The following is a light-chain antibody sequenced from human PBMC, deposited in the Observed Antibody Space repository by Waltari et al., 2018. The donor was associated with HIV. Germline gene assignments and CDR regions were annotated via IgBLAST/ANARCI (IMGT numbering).Light chain of an antibody. CDR3: GTWDSSLSAGV. CDR1: SSNIGAGYD. CDR2: GDS. Sequence: QSVLTQPPSVSGAPGQRVTISCTGTSSNIGAGYDVHWYQQVPGTAPKLLIYGDSNRPSGVPDRFTGSKSGTSATLGITGLQTGDEADYYCGTWDSSLSAGVFGGGTKLTVL. V-gene: IGLV1-40*01. J-gene: IGLJ2*01.